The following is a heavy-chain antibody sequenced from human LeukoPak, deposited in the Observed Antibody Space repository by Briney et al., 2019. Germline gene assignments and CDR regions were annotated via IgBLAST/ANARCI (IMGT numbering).Heavy chain of an antibody. V-gene: IGHV3-7*03. D-gene: IGHD1-26*01. Sequence: GGSLRLSCAASGFTFSTSWMSWVRQVPGKGLEWVANIKKDGSETYYVDSVKGRFTISRDNAKNSLYLQMNSLRAEDTAVYYCAKAIVGATNWGQGTLVTVSS. CDR1: GFTFSTSW. CDR2: IKKDGSET. CDR3: AKAIVGATN. J-gene: IGHJ4*02.